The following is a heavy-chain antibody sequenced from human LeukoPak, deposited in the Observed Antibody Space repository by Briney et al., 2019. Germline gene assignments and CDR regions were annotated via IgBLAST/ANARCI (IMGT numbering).Heavy chain of an antibody. CDR2: ISGSGGST. Sequence: GGSLRLSCAASGFTFSSYAMSWVRQAPGKGLEWVSAISGSGGSTYHADSVKGRFTISRDNSKNTLYLQMNSLRAEDTAVYYCAKDIDSSGYYPEFDYWGQGTLVTVSS. D-gene: IGHD3-22*01. V-gene: IGHV3-23*01. J-gene: IGHJ4*02. CDR1: GFTFSSYA. CDR3: AKDIDSSGYYPEFDY.